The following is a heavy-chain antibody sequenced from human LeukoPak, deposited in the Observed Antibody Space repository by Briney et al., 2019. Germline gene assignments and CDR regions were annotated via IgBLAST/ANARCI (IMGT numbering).Heavy chain of an antibody. Sequence: GGSLRLSCAASGFTFSSYWMHWVRQAPGKGLVWVSRINSDGSSTTYADSVKGRFTISRDNAKNSLYLQMNSLRAEDTAVYYCARSTYYYDSSGYYGYYYYGMDVWGQGTTVTVSS. CDR1: GFTFSSYW. V-gene: IGHV3-74*01. D-gene: IGHD3-22*01. CDR2: INSDGSST. CDR3: ARSTYYYDSSGYYGYYYYGMDV. J-gene: IGHJ6*02.